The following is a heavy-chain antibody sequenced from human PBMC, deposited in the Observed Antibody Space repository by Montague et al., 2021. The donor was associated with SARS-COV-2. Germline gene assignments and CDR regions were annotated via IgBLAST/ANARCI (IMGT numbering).Heavy chain of an antibody. J-gene: IGHJ4*02. V-gene: IGHV2-70*12. CDR3: AHRRPLYYYDSSLSTFDY. Sequence: PALVKPTQTLTLTCTFSGFSLSTSGMCVSWIRQPPGKALEWLARIDWDDDKYYSTSLKTRLTISKDTSKNQVVLTMTNMDPVDTATCYCAHRRPLYYYDSSLSTFDYWGQGTLVTVSS. CDR2: IDWDDDK. D-gene: IGHD3-22*01. CDR1: GFSLSTSGMC.